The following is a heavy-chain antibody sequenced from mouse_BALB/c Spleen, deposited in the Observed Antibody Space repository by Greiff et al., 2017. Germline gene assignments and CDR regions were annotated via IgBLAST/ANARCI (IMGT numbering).Heavy chain of an antibody. CDR1: GYAFTSYN. J-gene: IGHJ2*01. CDR2: IDPYNGGT. Sequence: VHVKQSGPELVKPGASVKVSCKASGYAFTSYNMYWVKQSHGKSLEWIGYIDPYNGGTSYNQKFKGKATLTVDKSSSTAYMHLNSLTSEDSAVYYCARKGGDGPYYFDYWGQGTTLTVSS. D-gene: IGHD2-3*01. CDR3: ARKGGDGPYYFDY. V-gene: IGHV1S135*01.